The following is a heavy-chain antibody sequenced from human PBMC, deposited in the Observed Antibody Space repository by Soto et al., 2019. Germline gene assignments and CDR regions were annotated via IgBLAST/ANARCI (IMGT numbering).Heavy chain of an antibody. Sequence: RLSCAASGFTCSSSGMHWVRQAPGKGREWVAGISYDGSNKDYADSVKGRFTISRDNSQNTLYLQMNSLRAEATAVYYCAKRGSGRYNWFDPWGQGTLVTVSS. CDR1: GFTCSSSG. J-gene: IGHJ5*02. D-gene: IGHD6-25*01. CDR3: AKRGSGRYNWFDP. V-gene: IGHV3-30*18. CDR2: ISYDGSNK.